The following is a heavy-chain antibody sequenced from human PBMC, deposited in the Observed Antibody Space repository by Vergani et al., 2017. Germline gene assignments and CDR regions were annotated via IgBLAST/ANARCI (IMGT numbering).Heavy chain of an antibody. J-gene: IGHJ3*02. CDR1: GYTFSSYG. CDR2: ISAYNGKT. V-gene: IGHV1-18*01. CDR3: VRDKGDFNAFDI. Sequence: QVHLVQSGAEVKKPGASVKVSCKTSGYTFSSYGISWVRQAPGQGLEWMGWISAYNGKTDYAQKVQGRATMTTDTSTSTAYMELRSLGSDDTAVYYCVRDKGDFNAFDIWGQGTMVTVSS. D-gene: IGHD3-16*01.